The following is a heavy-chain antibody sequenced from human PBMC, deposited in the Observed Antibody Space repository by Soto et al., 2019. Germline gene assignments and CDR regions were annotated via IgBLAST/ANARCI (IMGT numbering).Heavy chain of an antibody. CDR1: GFSLSTSGVG. D-gene: IGHD6-6*01. V-gene: IGHV2-5*02. CDR2: IYWDDDK. J-gene: IGHJ4*02. CDR3: AHSPSSIAARRFDY. Sequence: SGPAVGNPTQSLTQACTFWGFSLSTSGVGVGWIRQPPGKALEWLALIYWDDDKRYSRSLKSRLTITKDTSKNQVVLTMTNMDPVETAKYYCAHSPSSIAARRFDYWGQGTLVTVSS.